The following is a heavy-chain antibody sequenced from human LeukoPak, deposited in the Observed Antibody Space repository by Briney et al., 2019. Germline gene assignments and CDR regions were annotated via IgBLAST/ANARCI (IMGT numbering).Heavy chain of an antibody. CDR3: AREARYYYDSSGSHDY. J-gene: IGHJ4*02. CDR1: GGSISIYY. CDR2: VYNGGST. V-gene: IGHV4-4*08. Sequence: PSETLSLTCTVSGGSISIYYWSWVRQPPGKGLEWIGYVYNGGSTNYNPSLKSRVTISVDTSKNQFSLKLNSVTAADTAVYYCAREARYYYDSSGSHDYWGQGTLVTVSS. D-gene: IGHD3-22*01.